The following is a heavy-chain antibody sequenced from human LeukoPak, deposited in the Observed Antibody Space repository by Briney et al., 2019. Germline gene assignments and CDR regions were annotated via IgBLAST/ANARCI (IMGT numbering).Heavy chain of an antibody. CDR2: ISGSGGNT. D-gene: IGHD5/OR15-5a*01. CDR3: ASRKEYTVSSVYY. J-gene: IGHJ4*02. V-gene: IGHV3-23*01. CDR1: GFTFSSYA. Sequence: GGSLRLSCAASGFTFSSYAISWVRQVPGKGLEWVSAISGSGGNTYYADSVKGRFTISRDNSKNTLNLQMNSLRAEDTAVYYCASRKEYTVSSVYYWGRGILVTVSS.